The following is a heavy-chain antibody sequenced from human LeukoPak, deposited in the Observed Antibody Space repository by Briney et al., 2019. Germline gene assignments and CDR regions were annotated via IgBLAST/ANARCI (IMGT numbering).Heavy chain of an antibody. CDR3: LTIVETDLDAFDI. CDR2: INPGDGST. Sequence: PGGSLRLSCAASGFTFRKYWLHWVRQAPGKGLVWVSRINPGDGSTSYADSVKGRFTISRDNAKSTLYLQMNSLRAEDTAVYYCLTIVETDLDAFDIWGQGTKVTVSS. J-gene: IGHJ3*02. D-gene: IGHD2-21*01. CDR1: GFTFRKYW. V-gene: IGHV3-74*01.